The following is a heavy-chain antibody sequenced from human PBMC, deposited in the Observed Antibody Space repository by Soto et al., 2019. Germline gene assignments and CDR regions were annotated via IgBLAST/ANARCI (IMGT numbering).Heavy chain of an antibody. CDR3: AKDRTAAVLRYWTGAHCCGT. J-gene: IGHJ5*02. V-gene: IGHV3-23*01. Sequence: DVSLRLSCAASGFTCSSYGMSWVRKAPGWRREWLSAISGSGASTYYADSVKGRFTISRDNSKSTLYLQMNSLRAEDMAVYYCAKDRTAAVLRYWTGAHCCGTWRKGTMRTASS. CDR2: ISGSGAST. CDR1: GFTCSSYG. D-gene: IGHD3-9*01.